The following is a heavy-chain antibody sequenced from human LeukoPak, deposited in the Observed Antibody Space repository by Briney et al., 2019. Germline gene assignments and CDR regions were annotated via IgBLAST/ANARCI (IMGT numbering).Heavy chain of an antibody. CDR3: AREGRGVPGAIAAVKGFDY. Sequence: ASVTVSYKASGYTFTVYFIHWVRQAPGQGLEGMGWINPDSGGTNYAQKFQGRVTITRDTSISTAYMELSSLRSEDTAIYYCAREGRGVPGAIAAVKGFDYWGQGTLVTVSS. CDR1: GYTFTVYF. D-gene: IGHD6-13*01. V-gene: IGHV1-2*02. CDR2: INPDSGGT. J-gene: IGHJ4*02.